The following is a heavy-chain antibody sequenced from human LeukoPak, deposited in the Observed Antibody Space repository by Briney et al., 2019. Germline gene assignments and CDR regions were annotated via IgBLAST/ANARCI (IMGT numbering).Heavy chain of an antibody. D-gene: IGHD2-15*01. CDR2: INPNSGGT. J-gene: IGHJ6*02. CDR3: AREERVVVAATSYYYGMDV. V-gene: IGHV1-2*04. CDR1: GYTFTGYY. Sequence: ASVKVSCKASGYTFTGYYMHWVRQAPGQGLEWMGWINPNSGGTNYAQKFQGWVTMTRDTSISTAYMELSRLRSDDTAVYYCAREERVVVAATSYYYGMDVWGQGTTVTVSS.